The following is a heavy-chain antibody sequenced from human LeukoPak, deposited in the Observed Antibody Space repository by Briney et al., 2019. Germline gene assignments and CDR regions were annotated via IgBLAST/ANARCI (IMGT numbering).Heavy chain of an antibody. J-gene: IGHJ3*02. CDR2: IYYSGST. D-gene: IGHD3-22*01. V-gene: IGHV4-59*01. CDR1: GVSISSYY. CDR3: ARDVYYYDSSHSRAFDI. Sequence: PSETLSLTCTVSGVSISSYYWSWIRQPPGKGLEWIGYIYYSGSTNYNPSLKSRVTISVDTSKNHFSPKLSSVTAADTAVYYCARDVYYYDSSHSRAFDIWGQGTMVTVSS.